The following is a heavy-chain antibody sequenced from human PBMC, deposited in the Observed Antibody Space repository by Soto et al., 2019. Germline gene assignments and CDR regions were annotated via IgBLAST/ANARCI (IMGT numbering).Heavy chain of an antibody. CDR1: GFTFSSYG. D-gene: IGHD3-22*01. CDR3: ARETADDSSAFDI. Sequence: QVQLVESGGGVVQPGRSLRLSCAASGFTFSSYGMHWVRQAPGKGLEWVAVIWYDGSNKYYADSVKGRFTISRDNSKNTLYLQMNSLRAEDTAVYYFARETADDSSAFDIWGQGTMVTVSS. V-gene: IGHV3-33*01. J-gene: IGHJ3*02. CDR2: IWYDGSNK.